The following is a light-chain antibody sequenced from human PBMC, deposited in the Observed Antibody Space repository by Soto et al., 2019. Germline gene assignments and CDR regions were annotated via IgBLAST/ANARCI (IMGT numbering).Light chain of an antibody. CDR1: SSDVGGYNY. Sequence: QSVLTQPRSVSGSPGQSVTISCTGTSSDVGGYNYVSWYQQHPGKAPKLMIYDVSQRPSGVPDRFSGSKSGNTASLTISVLQHEDETDYYCCSYAGSNFLFGGGTKLTV. V-gene: IGLV2-11*01. CDR2: DVS. J-gene: IGLJ2*01. CDR3: CSYAGSNFL.